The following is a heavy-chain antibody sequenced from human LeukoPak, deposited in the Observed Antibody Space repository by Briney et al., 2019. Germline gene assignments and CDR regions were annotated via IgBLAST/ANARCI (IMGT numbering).Heavy chain of an antibody. CDR2: TSYNGNT. CDR3: ARHSGSGWQALGY. J-gene: IGHJ4*02. D-gene: IGHD6-19*01. CDR1: GYTFSNYG. Sequence: GASAKVSCKASGYTFSNYGISWVRQAPGLGLEWMGWTSYNGNTNYAQKFQDRVTMTTDTSTTTAYMELRSLESDDTAVYYCARHSGSGWQALGYWGQGTLVTVSS. V-gene: IGHV1-18*04.